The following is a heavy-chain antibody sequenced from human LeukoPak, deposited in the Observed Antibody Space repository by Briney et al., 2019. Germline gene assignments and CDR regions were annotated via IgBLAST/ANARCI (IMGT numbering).Heavy chain of an antibody. CDR1: GGSISSGGYS. CDR3: ARNNCSSTSCYLHGMDV. CDR2: IYHSGST. J-gene: IGHJ6*02. V-gene: IGHV4-30-2*01. Sequence: PSETLSLTCAVSGGSISSGGYSWSWIRQPPGKGLEWIGYIYHSGSTYYNPSLKSRVTISVDRSKNQFSLKLRSVTAADTAVYYWARNNCSSTSCYLHGMDVWGQGTTVTVSS. D-gene: IGHD2-2*01.